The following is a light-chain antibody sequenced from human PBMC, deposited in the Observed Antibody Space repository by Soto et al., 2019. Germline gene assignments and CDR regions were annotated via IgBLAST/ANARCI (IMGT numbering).Light chain of an antibody. J-gene: IGKJ4*01. CDR3: QQYYSYPLT. V-gene: IGKV1-8*01. CDR2: AAS. CDR1: QGISSY. Sequence: AIRMTQSPSSFSASTGDRVTITCRASQGISSYLAWYQHKPGKAPKLLIYAASTLQSGVPSRFSGSGSGTDFTLTISCLQSEDFATYYCQQYYSYPLTFGGGTKVEIK.